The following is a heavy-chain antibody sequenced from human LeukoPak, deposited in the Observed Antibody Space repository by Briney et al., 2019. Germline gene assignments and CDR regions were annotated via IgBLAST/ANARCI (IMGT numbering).Heavy chain of an antibody. CDR2: IYPGDSDT. V-gene: IGHV5-51*01. Sequence: GGALEISCKGSGYSFTSYWIGWVRQVPGKGLEWMGIIYPGDSDTRYSPSFQGQVTISADKSISTAYLQWSSLKASDTAMYYCARPSRWLKIRGHDAFDIWGQGTMVTVSS. D-gene: IGHD5-24*01. CDR1: GYSFTSYW. CDR3: ARPSRWLKIRGHDAFDI. J-gene: IGHJ3*02.